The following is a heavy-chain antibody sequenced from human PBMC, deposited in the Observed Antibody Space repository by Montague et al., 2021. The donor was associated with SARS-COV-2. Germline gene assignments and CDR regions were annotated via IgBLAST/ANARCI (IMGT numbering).Heavy chain of an antibody. CDR2: ISYTGRT. D-gene: IGHD2-8*01. V-gene: IGHV4-39*01. CDR1: GASISGPDYS. Sequence: SETLSLTCAVSGASISGPDYSWGWLPPYPGKGLEWIGSISYTGRTYYNPSLRSRVSFSMDTSKNHFSLSLSSVTVADTAVYFCARQLPSYCATNKCYPYYFDGWGQGALVTVSS. J-gene: IGHJ4*02. CDR3: ARQLPSYCATNKCYPYYFDG.